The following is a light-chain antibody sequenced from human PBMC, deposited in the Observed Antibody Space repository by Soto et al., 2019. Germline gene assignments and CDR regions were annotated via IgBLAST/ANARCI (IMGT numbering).Light chain of an antibody. V-gene: IGLV2-23*02. J-gene: IGLJ1*01. CDR3: CSYTGGTTSYV. Sequence: QSVLTQPASVSGSPGQSITISCTGTSSDVGSYNFVSWYQQHPGKAPKLMIYEVSKRPSGVSNRFSGSKSGNTASLTISGLQVEDEADFYCCSYTGGTTSYVFGTGTKLTVL. CDR1: SSDVGSYNF. CDR2: EVS.